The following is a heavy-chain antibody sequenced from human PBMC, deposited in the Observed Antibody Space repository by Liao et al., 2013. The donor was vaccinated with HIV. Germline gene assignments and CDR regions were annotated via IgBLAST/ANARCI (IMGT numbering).Heavy chain of an antibody. J-gene: IGHJ3*02. D-gene: IGHD3-10*01. CDR1: GGSFSGYY. Sequence: QVQLQQWGAGLLKPSETLSLTCAVYGGSFSGYYWSWIRQPPGKGLEWIGEINHSGSTNYNPSLKSRVTMSVDTSKNQFSLKLSSVTAADTAVYYCARDADYGSGTNNAFDIWGQGTMVTVSS. CDR3: ARDADYGSGTNNAFDI. V-gene: IGHV4-34*01. CDR2: INHSGST.